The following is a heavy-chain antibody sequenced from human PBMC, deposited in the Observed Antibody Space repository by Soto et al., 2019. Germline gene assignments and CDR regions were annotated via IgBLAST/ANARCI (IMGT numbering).Heavy chain of an antibody. CDR1: GFTFTSYW. J-gene: IGHJ5*02. D-gene: IGHD5-18*01. V-gene: IGHV3-74*01. CDR3: TRSITGYSYADT. Sequence: EVQLMESGGGLVQPGGSLRLSCAASGFTFTSYWMHWVRQAPGKGLVWVSRINSDGSSTVYVDSVKGRFTISRDNAKNTLYLQMNSLRADDTAVYYCTRSITGYSYADTWGQGTLVTVSS. CDR2: INSDGSST.